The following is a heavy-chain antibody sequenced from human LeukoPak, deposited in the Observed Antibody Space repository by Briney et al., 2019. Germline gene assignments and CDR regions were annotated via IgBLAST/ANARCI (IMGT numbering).Heavy chain of an antibody. CDR1: GFTFSSYD. D-gene: IGHD6-19*01. V-gene: IGHV3-21*01. CDR3: ARGTLGAWGW. CDR2: ISSSSNYI. Sequence: PGGSLRLSCAVSGFTFSSYDMNWVRQAPGKGLELVSSISSSSNYIHYADSVKGRFTISRDNAKNSLYLQMNSLRAEDTAVYFCARGTLGAWGWWGQGTLVTVSA. J-gene: IGHJ4*02.